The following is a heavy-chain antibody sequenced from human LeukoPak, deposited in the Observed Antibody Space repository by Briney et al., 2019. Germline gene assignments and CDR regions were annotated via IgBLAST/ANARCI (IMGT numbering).Heavy chain of an antibody. J-gene: IGHJ6*02. CDR1: GFTFSSYW. CDR3: ARDADSSGYYGGYYYYYGMDV. V-gene: IGHV3-7*01. D-gene: IGHD3-22*01. CDR2: IKQDGSEK. Sequence: GGSLRLSCAASGFTFSSYWMSWVRQAPGKGLEWEANIKQDGSEKYYVDSVKGRFTISRDNAKNSLYLQMNSLRAEDTAVYYCARDADSSGYYGGYYYYYGMDVWGQGTTVTVSS.